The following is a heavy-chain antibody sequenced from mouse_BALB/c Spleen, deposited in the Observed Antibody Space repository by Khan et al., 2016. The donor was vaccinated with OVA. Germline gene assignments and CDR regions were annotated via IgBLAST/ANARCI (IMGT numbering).Heavy chain of an antibody. CDR1: GYTFTDYA. CDR2: ISTNYGAA. V-gene: IGHV1S137*01. D-gene: IGHD1-1*02. CDR3: VRGGKCAY. Sequence: QVRLQQSGAELVRPGVSVKISCRASGYTFTDYAMHWVKQRHAKSLEWIGVISTNYGAADYNQKFQGKASMTVERSSSTVYMELDRLTSEDSAIYNCVRGGKCAYWGQGTLVTVSA. J-gene: IGHJ3*01.